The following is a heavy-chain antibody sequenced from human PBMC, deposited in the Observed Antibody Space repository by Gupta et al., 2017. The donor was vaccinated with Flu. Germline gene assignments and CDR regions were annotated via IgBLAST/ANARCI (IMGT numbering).Heavy chain of an antibody. Sequence: EVQLVESGGGLVQPGGSLSLPWEACGFPFSFYWMGWVRQAPGKGLEWVANIKQDGSEEYYVDSVKGRFSISRDNAKNSLYLQMNNLRGEDTAVYYCVRDQGWLDYWGQGEMVTVSA. D-gene: IGHD5-12*01. V-gene: IGHV3-7*01. CDR3: VRDQGWLDY. CDR1: GFPFSFYW. J-gene: IGHJ4*02. CDR2: IKQDGSEE.